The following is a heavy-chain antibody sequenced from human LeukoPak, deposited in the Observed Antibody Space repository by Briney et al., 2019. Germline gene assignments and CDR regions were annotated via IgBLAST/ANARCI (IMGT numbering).Heavy chain of an antibody. J-gene: IGHJ4*02. CDR1: GFSMSSYA. Sequence: PGGSLRLSCAASGFSMSSYAMSWVRQAPGKGLEWVSAISGSGGSTYYADSVKGRFTISRDNSKNTLYLQMNSLRAEDTAVYYCAKDKRNIGSGTLHDYWGQGTLVTVSS. CDR3: AKDKRNIGSGTLHDY. CDR2: ISGSGGST. V-gene: IGHV3-23*01. D-gene: IGHD6-19*01.